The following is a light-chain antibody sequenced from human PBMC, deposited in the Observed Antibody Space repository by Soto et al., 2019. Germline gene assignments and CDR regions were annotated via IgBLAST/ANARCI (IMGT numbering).Light chain of an antibody. CDR2: DII. Sequence: QSVLTQPASVSGSPGQSITISCTGTSSDVGGYNYVSWYQQYPGKAPKLMIYDIINRPSGVSNRFSGSKSGNTASLTISGLQAEDEADYYCVSFTTSRSYVFGTGTKLTVL. V-gene: IGLV2-14*01. CDR1: SSDVGGYNY. J-gene: IGLJ1*01. CDR3: VSFTTSRSYV.